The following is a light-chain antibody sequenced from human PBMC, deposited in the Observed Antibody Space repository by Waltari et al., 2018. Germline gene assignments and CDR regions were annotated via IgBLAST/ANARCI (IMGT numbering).Light chain of an antibody. CDR2: NVN. Sequence: QSVVTQPPSVSGTPGQRVTISCSGSSSNIASKPVNWYQQFPETSPKLPIHNVNHRPSGAPERFSGSKSGTSASLAISGLQSEDEADYYCVAWDVSLSGYVFGTGTKVTVL. CDR3: VAWDVSLSGYV. J-gene: IGLJ1*01. CDR1: SSNIASKP. V-gene: IGLV1-44*01.